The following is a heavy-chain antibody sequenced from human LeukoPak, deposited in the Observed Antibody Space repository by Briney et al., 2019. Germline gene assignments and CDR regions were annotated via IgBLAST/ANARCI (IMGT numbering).Heavy chain of an antibody. CDR1: GGSISSSSYY. V-gene: IGHV4-39*07. CDR3: ARWALGYCSSTSCYRAGNWFDP. CDR2: IYYSGST. D-gene: IGHD2-2*02. J-gene: IGHJ5*02. Sequence: PSETLSLTCTVSGGSISSSSYYWGWIRQPPGKGLEWIGSIYYSGSTYYNPSLKSRVTISVDTSKNQFSLKLSSVTAADTAVYYCARWALGYCSSTSCYRAGNWFDPWGQGTLVTVSS.